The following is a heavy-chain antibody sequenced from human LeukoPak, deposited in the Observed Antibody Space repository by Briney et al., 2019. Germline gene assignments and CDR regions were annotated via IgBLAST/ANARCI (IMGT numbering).Heavy chain of an antibody. J-gene: IGHJ3*02. V-gene: IGHV3-23*01. Sequence: GGSLRLSCAASGFTLSSYAMSWVRQAPGKGLEWVSAISGSGGSTYYADSVKGRFTISRDNSKNTLYLQMNSLRAEDTAVYYCAKDRFSYYYDSSGNAFDIWGHGTMVTVSS. CDR2: ISGSGGST. CDR1: GFTLSSYA. CDR3: AKDRFSYYYDSSGNAFDI. D-gene: IGHD3-22*01.